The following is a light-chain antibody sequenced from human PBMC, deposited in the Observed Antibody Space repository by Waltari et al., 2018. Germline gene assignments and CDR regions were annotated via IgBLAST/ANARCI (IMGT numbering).Light chain of an antibody. CDR3: QHRSNWALT. V-gene: IGKV3-11*01. Sequence: IVLTHFPATMSWSPGASDTLSCKASQSVSTYFAWYQQKPGQAPRRLIYDASNRATGIPARFSGSGSGTDFTLTISSLEPEDFAVYFCQHRSNWALTFGGGTKVGIK. CDR1: QSVSTY. J-gene: IGKJ4*01. CDR2: DAS.